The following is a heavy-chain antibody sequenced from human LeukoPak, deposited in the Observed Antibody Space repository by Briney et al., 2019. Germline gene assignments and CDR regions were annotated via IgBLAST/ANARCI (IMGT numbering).Heavy chain of an antibody. CDR3: ARGGYNLYYYYYMDV. D-gene: IGHD5-24*01. J-gene: IGHJ6*03. V-gene: IGHV4-34*01. CDR1: GGSFSGYY. CDR2: INHSGST. Sequence: PSETLSLTCAVYGGSFSGYYWSWIRQPPGKGLEWIGKINHSGSTNYNPSLKSRVTISVDTSKNQFSLKLSSVTAADTAVYYCARGGYNLYYYYYMDVWGKGTTVTVSS.